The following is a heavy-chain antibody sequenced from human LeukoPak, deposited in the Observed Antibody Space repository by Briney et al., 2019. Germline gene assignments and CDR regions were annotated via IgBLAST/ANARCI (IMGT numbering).Heavy chain of an antibody. V-gene: IGHV1-69*06. CDR2: IIPIFGTA. CDR1: GGTFSSYA. J-gene: IGHJ4*02. CDR3: ASTYYYDSSGYGFDY. Sequence: GASVKVSCKASGGTFSSYAISWVRQAPGQGLEWMGGIIPIFGTANYAQKFQGRVTITADKSTSTAYMELSSLRSEDTAVYYCASTYYYDSSGYGFDYWGQGTLVTVSS. D-gene: IGHD3-22*01.